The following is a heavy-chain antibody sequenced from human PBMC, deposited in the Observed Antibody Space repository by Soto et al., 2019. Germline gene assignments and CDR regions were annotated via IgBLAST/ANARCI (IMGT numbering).Heavy chain of an antibody. J-gene: IGHJ5*01. Sequence: GGSLRLSCQASGFNFRLYEMHWVRKAPGKGLEWVSYISSSGLTTYYADFAEGRFTISRDNAKDSLYLHLNSLRVGDTAVYYCARYGTRGDWWGLGTQVTVYS. CDR3: ARYGTRGDW. CDR1: GFNFRLYE. V-gene: IGHV3-48*03. CDR2: ISSSGLTT. D-gene: IGHD3-10*01.